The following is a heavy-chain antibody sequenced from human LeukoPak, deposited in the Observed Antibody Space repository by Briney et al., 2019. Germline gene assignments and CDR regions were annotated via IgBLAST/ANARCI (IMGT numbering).Heavy chain of an antibody. CDR2: INHSGST. Sequence: SETLSLTCAVYGGSFSGYYWSWIRQPPGKGLEWIVEINHSGSTNYNPFLKSRVTISVDTSKNQFSLKLSSVTAADTAVYYCARPSRDYWGQGTLVTVSS. CDR1: GGSFSGYY. CDR3: ARPSRDY. V-gene: IGHV4-34*01. J-gene: IGHJ4*02.